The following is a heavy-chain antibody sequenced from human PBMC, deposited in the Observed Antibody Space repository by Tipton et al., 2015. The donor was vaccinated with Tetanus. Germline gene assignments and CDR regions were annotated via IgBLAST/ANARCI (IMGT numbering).Heavy chain of an antibody. CDR1: GGSISSYY. CDR3: GRVPVDDGAKGGNIDD. Sequence: TLSLTCTVSGGSISSYYWSWIRQPPRKGLEWIGYIYYSGSTNYNPSLKSRVTISVDTSKNQFSLKLRSVTAADTAVYYCGRVPVDDGAKGGNIDDCGQGTQGTVSS. D-gene: IGHD4-23*01. J-gene: IGHJ4*02. CDR2: IYYSGST. V-gene: IGHV4-59*01.